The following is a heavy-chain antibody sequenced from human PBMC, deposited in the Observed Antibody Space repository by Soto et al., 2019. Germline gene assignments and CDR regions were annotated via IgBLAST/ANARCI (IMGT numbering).Heavy chain of an antibody. D-gene: IGHD2-2*01. J-gene: IGHJ6*02. CDR1: GFTFSSYW. CDR2: IKQDGSGK. CDR3: ARELVLVPAANAYYYYGMDV. Sequence: PGGSLRLSCAASGFTFSSYWMSWVRQAPGKGLEWVANIKQDGSGKYYVDSVKGRFTISRDNAKNSLYLQMNSLRAEDTAVYYCARELVLVPAANAYYYYGMDVWGQGTTVTVSS. V-gene: IGHV3-7*01.